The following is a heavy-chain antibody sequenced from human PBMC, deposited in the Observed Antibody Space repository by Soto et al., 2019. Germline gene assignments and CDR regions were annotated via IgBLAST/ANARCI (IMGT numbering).Heavy chain of an antibody. J-gene: IGHJ6*02. V-gene: IGHV3-30*18. CDR1: GFTFSSYG. CDR3: AKDRLRGGFLTTATTNGMDV. D-gene: IGHD1-26*01. Sequence: PGGSLRLSCAASGFTFSSYGMHWVRQAPGKWLEWVALISYDGSNKYYVDSVKGRFTISRDNSKNTLFLQMNSLRAGDTAVYYCAKDRLRGGFLTTATTNGMDVWGQGTTVTVSS. CDR2: ISYDGSNK.